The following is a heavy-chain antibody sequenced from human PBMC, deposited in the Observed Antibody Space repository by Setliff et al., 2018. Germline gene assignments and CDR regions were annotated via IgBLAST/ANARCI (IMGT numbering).Heavy chain of an antibody. D-gene: IGHD4-4*01. CDR2: IYYSGST. V-gene: IGHV4-39*01. CDR1: GGSIGSSSYY. Sequence: SETLSLTCTVSGGSIGSSSYYWGWIRQPPGKGLEWIGSIYYSGSTYYNPSLKSRVTISVDTSKNQFSLKLSSVTAADTAVYYCASWGTVTLFDYWVPRPPGHRLL. J-gene: IGHJ4*02. CDR3: ASWGTVTLFDY.